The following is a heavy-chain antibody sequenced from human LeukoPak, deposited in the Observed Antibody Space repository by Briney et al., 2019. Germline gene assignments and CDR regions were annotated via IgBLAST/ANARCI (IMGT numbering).Heavy chain of an antibody. CDR2: IFNGGDTI. CDR1: GFTLSSYG. CDR3: ARDLSGSYSFYYYGLDV. V-gene: IGHV3-48*03. J-gene: IGHJ6*02. D-gene: IGHD1-26*01. Sequence: GGSLRLSCAASGFTLSSYGMNWVRQAPGKGLEWVSFIFNGGDTIHYADSVKGRFTISRDNAKNSLHLQMNSLRAEDTAVYYCARDLSGSYSFYYYGLDVWGQGTTVTVSS.